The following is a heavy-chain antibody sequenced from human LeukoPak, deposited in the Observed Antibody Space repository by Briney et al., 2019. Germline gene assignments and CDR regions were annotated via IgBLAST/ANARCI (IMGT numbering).Heavy chain of an antibody. V-gene: IGHV4-59*01. Sequence: SETLPLTCAVSDGSISSYYWTWIRQPLGKGLEWIGYLYYSGSTDYNPSLKSRVTISVDTSKSHFSLKLRSVTAADTAVYYCARAGSGYSFDYWGQGTLVTVS. CDR2: LYYSGST. CDR1: DGSISSYY. CDR3: ARAGSGYSFDY. D-gene: IGHD5-12*01. J-gene: IGHJ4*02.